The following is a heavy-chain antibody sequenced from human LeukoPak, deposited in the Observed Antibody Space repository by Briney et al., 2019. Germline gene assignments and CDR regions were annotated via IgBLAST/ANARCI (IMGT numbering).Heavy chain of an antibody. CDR3: TKDVTAGGLDY. CDR2: IYWNGGGE. J-gene: IGHJ4*02. D-gene: IGHD6-13*01. CDR1: GVTLKDHA. V-gene: IGHV3-9*01. Sequence: PGGSLRLSCTASGVTLKDHAMPWLRQAPGRGLEWVSGIYWNGGGEGYADSEKGRFTISRDNANKSLYLQMNSLRPEDTALYYCTKDVTAGGLDYWGQGTLVTVSS.